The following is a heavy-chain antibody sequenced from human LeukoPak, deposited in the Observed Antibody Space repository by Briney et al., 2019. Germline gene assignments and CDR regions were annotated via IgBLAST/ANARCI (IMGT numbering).Heavy chain of an antibody. CDR1: GFTFSSYW. D-gene: IGHD6-25*01. Sequence: GGSLRLSCAASGFTFSSYWMSWVRQAPGKGLEWVANIKQDGSEKYYVDSVKGRFTISRDNAKNSLYLQMNSLRAEDTAMYYCAKSALRYSSCYDYWGQGTPVTVSS. V-gene: IGHV3-7*03. CDR3: AKSALRYSSCYDY. J-gene: IGHJ4*02. CDR2: IKQDGSEK.